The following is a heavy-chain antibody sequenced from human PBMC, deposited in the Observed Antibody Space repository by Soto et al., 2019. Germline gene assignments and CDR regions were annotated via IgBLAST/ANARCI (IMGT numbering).Heavy chain of an antibody. CDR1: GFTFRTHA. V-gene: IGHV3-23*01. D-gene: IGHD6-19*01. CDR2: IIGSGDTT. Sequence: PGGSLRLSCAASGFTFRTHAMTWVRQAPGKGLEWVSGIIGSGDTTSYADSGKGRFTISRDNSKNTLYLQLSSLSAEDTAVHYCAKDGTGRADSSGWPDFDYWGQGTLVTVSS. J-gene: IGHJ4*02. CDR3: AKDGTGRADSSGWPDFDY.